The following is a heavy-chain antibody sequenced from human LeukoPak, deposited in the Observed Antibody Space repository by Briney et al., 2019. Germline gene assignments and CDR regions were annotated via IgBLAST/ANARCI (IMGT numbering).Heavy chain of an antibody. D-gene: IGHD1-26*01. Sequence: ASVKVSCKASGYTFTSYGISWVRQAPGQGLEWMGWISAYNGNTNYAQKLQGRVTMTRDMSTSTVYMELSSLRSEDTAVYYCARSWDPGDYFDCWGQGTLVTVSS. CDR2: ISAYNGNT. CDR3: ARSWDPGDYFDC. J-gene: IGHJ4*02. V-gene: IGHV1-18*01. CDR1: GYTFTSYG.